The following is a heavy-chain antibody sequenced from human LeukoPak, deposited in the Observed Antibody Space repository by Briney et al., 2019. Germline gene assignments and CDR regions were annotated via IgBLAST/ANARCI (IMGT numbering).Heavy chain of an antibody. CDR1: GFTFSSYW. J-gene: IGHJ6*03. CDR3: ARVTTDTLVGATPWGYYYYYYYMDV. CDR2: INSDGSST. D-gene: IGHD1-26*01. V-gene: IGHV3-74*01. Sequence: PGGSLRLSCAASGFTFSSYWMHWVRQAPGKGLVWVSRINSDGSSTSYADSVKGRFTISRDNSKNTLYLQMGSLRAEDMAVYYCARVTTDTLVGATPWGYYYYYYYMDVWGKGTTVTISS.